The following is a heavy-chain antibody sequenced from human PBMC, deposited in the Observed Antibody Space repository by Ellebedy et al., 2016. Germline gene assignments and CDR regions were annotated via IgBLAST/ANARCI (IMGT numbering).Heavy chain of an antibody. CDR2: ISGSGGST. V-gene: IGHV3-23*01. D-gene: IGHD2-21*02. CDR3: GGLGLGDPAGSFDY. CDR1: GFTFSSYA. J-gene: IGHJ4*02. Sequence: GESLKISXAASGFTFSSYAMSWVRQAPGKGLEWVSAISGSGGSTYYADSVKGRFTISRDNSKNTLYLQMNSLRAEDTAVYYCGGLGLGDPAGSFDYWGQGTLVTVSS.